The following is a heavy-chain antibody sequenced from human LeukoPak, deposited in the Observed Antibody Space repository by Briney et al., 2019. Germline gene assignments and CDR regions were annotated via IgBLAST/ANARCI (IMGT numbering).Heavy chain of an antibody. CDR2: IYTSGST. J-gene: IGHJ6*03. CDR1: GGSISSGSYY. D-gene: IGHD6-19*01. CDR3: TREAVVFTAFYYYYMDV. V-gene: IGHV4-61*02. Sequence: SETLSLTCTVSGGSISSGSYYWSWIRQPAGKGLEWIGRIYTSGSTNYNPSLKSRVTISVDTSKNQFSLKLSSVTAADTAVYYGTREAVVFTAFYYYYMDVWGKGTTVTVSS.